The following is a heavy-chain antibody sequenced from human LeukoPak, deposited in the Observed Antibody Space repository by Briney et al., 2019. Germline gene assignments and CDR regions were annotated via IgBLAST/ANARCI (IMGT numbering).Heavy chain of an antibody. CDR1: GYTFTSSG. V-gene: IGHV1-18*01. CDR2: ISAYNGNT. CDR3: ARAEVLLWFGELLPYYFDY. D-gene: IGHD3-10*01. Sequence: ASVKVSCKASGYTFTSSGISWVRQAPGQGLEWMGWISAYNGNTNYAQKLQGRVTMTTDTSTSTAYMELRSLRSDDTAVYYCARAEVLLWFGELLPYYFDYWGQGTLVTVSS. J-gene: IGHJ4*02.